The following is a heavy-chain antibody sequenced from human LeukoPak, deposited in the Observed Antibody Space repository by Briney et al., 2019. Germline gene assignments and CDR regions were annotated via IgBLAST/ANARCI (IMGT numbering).Heavy chain of an antibody. D-gene: IGHD5-24*01. V-gene: IGHV1-46*01. J-gene: IGHJ4*02. CDR3: ARDYRRDGYNRGVDH. Sequence: ASVKVSCKASGYTFTSYYMHWVRQAPGQGLEWMGIINPSGGSTSYAQKFQGKFTMTRDTSTSTVYMELNSLTSDDTAVYSCARDYRRDGYNRGVDHWGQGTLVTVSS. CDR1: GYTFTSYY. CDR2: INPSGGST.